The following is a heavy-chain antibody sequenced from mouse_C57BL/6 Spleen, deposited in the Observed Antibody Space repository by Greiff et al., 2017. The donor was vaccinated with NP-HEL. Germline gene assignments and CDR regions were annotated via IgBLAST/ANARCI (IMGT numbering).Heavy chain of an antibody. V-gene: IGHV1-39*01. CDR3: ARGNYGSSPAWFAY. J-gene: IGHJ3*01. CDR1: GYSFTDYN. D-gene: IGHD1-1*01. CDR2: INPNYGTT. Sequence: VQLQQSGPELVKPGASVKISCKASGYSFTDYNMNWVKHSNGKSLEWIGVINPNYGTTSYNQKFKGKATLTVDQSSSTAYMQLNSLTSEDSAVYYCARGNYGSSPAWFAYWGQGTLVTVSA.